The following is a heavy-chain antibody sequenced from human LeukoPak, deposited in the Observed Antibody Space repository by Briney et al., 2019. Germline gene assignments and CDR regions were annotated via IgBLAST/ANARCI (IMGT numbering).Heavy chain of an antibody. CDR1: GFTFSDYY. D-gene: IGHD3-16*01. Sequence: KPGGSLRLSCAASGFTFSDYYMTWIRQTPGKGLEWVSYISGTDGTIYYADSVKGRFTISRDNAKNSVYLQMNSLRVEDTALHYCARDGGSPIDYWGQGTLVTVSS. J-gene: IGHJ4*02. V-gene: IGHV3-11*01. CDR2: ISGTDGTI. CDR3: ARDGGSPIDY.